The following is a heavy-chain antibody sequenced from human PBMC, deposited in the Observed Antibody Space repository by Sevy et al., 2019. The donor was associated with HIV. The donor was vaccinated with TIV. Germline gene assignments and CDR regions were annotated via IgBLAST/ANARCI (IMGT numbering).Heavy chain of an antibody. CDR3: AERTNDVFYYGMDV. CDR1: GDSVSSIRTS. V-gene: IGHV6-1*01. Sequence: KQSQTLSLTCAISGDSVSSIRTSWNWIRQSPSSGLEWLGRTYYRSKWYNDYATSVKSRITINADTSKNQVSLQLNSVTPEDTAVYYCAERTNDVFYYGMDVWGQGTTVTVSS. J-gene: IGHJ6*02. CDR2: TYYRSKWYN.